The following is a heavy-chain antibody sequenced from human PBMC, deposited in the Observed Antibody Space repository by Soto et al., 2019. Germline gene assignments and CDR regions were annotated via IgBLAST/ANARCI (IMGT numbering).Heavy chain of an antibody. CDR1: GYTFTNYA. J-gene: IGHJ6*02. V-gene: IGHV1-3*01. CDR3: AAVYSSSSIYYYYYGMDV. CDR2: INAGNGNT. Sequence: QVQLVQSGAEVKKPGASVKVSYKASGYTFTNYAMHWVRQAPGQRLEWMGRINAGNGNTKYSQKFEGRVTITRDTFASTAYMELSSLGSEDTAVYYCAAVYSSSSIYYYYYGMDVWGQGTTVTVSS. D-gene: IGHD6-6*01.